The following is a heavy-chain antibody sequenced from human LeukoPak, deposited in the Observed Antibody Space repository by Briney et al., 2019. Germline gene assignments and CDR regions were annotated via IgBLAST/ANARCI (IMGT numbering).Heavy chain of an antibody. Sequence: GGSLRLSCAASGFTFSSYSMNWVRQAPGKGLEWVPYISSSSSTIYYADSVKGRFTISRDNAKNSLYLQMNSLRAEDTAVYYCARDPPAYCGGDCAAGMGVWGKGTTVTVSS. V-gene: IGHV3-48*01. CDR2: ISSSSSTI. J-gene: IGHJ6*04. CDR3: ARDPPAYCGGDCAAGMGV. CDR1: GFTFSSYS. D-gene: IGHD2-21*01.